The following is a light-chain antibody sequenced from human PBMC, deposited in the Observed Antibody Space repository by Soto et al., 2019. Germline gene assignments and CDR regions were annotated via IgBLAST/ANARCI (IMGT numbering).Light chain of an antibody. CDR1: QSISSY. J-gene: IGKJ4*01. CDR2: AAS. V-gene: IGKV1-39*01. Sequence: DIQMTQSPSSLSASVGDRVTITCRASQSISSYLNWYQQKPGKAPKLLIYAASSLQSGVPSRFSGSGSGTDFTLTISSLQPEDIATYYCQQYDNLLTFGGGTKVDIK. CDR3: QQYDNLLT.